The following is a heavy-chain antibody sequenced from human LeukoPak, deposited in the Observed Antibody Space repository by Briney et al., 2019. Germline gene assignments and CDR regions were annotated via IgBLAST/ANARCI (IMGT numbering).Heavy chain of an antibody. CDR1: GYSFIGYY. CDR2: INPNSGGT. CDR3: ARDRIVERAFDI. Sequence: ASVKVSCKASGYSFIGYYIHWVRQAPGQGLEWMGWINPNSGGTNYAQKFQGRVTMTRDTSISTAYMELSRLRSDDTAVYYCARDRIVERAFDIWGQGTMVTVSS. J-gene: IGHJ3*02. V-gene: IGHV1-2*02. D-gene: IGHD1-26*01.